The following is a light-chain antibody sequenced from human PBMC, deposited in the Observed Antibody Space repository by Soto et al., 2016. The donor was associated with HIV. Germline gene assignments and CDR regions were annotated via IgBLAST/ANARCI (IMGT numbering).Light chain of an antibody. Sequence: SYELTQPPSVSVAPGKTASITCGGNNIGTRSVHWYQQKTGQAPVLVVYDDSHRPSGIPERFSGSNSGNTATLTISRVEAGDEADYYCQVWESTSDHVVFGGGTKLTV. J-gene: IGLJ2*01. V-gene: IGLV3-21*03. CDR1: NIGTRS. CDR3: QVWESTSDHVV. CDR2: DDS.